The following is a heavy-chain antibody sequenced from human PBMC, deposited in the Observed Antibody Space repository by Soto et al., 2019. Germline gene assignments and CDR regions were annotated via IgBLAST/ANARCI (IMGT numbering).Heavy chain of an antibody. CDR3: ARELSAFGMDV. CDR2: LNSDGSDA. D-gene: IGHD3-16*02. Sequence: PGGSLRLSCAASGFTFSNYWMHWVRQAPGSGLVWVSRLNSDGSDADYTDSVKGRFTISRDDAKNTLYLQMNSLRAEDTAIYYCARELSAFGMDVWGQGTTVTV. V-gene: IGHV3-74*01. J-gene: IGHJ6*02. CDR1: GFTFSNYW.